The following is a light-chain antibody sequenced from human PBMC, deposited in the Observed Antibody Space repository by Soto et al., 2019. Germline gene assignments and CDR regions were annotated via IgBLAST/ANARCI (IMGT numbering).Light chain of an antibody. J-gene: IGKJ2*01. V-gene: IGKV1-39*01. CDR2: AAS. Sequence: DIQMTQSPSSLSASVGDRVTITCRASQRVSTYLNWYQQKPEKAPKLLIYAASSLQSGVPSRFSGSGSGTEFTLTISSLQPEDFATYYCQQSYSTPRTFGQGTKLEIK. CDR1: QRVSTY. CDR3: QQSYSTPRT.